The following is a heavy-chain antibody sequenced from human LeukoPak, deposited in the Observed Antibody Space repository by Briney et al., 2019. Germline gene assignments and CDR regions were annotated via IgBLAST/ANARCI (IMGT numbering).Heavy chain of an antibody. CDR1: GFTFSSYS. CDR2: IKQDGSEK. Sequence: GGSLRLSCAASGFTFSSYSMSWVRQAPGKGLEWVANIKQDGSEKNYVGSVKGRFTIARDNAKTSLYLQMNSLSAEDTAVYYCARSSITMVRGVIKSTTSWYHYYNMDVWGKGTTVTVSS. CDR3: ARSSITMVRGVIKSTTSWYHYYNMDV. J-gene: IGHJ6*03. V-gene: IGHV3-7*01. D-gene: IGHD3-10*01.